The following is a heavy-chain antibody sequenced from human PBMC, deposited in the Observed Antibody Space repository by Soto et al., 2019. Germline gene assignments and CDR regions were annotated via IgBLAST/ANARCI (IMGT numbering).Heavy chain of an antibody. J-gene: IGHJ6*02. CDR3: ARLEYSSSSGKGGYYYYYGMDV. D-gene: IGHD6-6*01. V-gene: IGHV4-34*01. Sequence: PSETLALTCAVYGGSYSDDYWSWFPQPPGTGLEWIGEINHSGSTNYNPSLKSRVTISVDTSKNQFSLKLSSVAAADTAVYYCARLEYSSSSGKGGYYYYYGMDVWGQGTTVTVSS. CDR1: GGSYSDDY. CDR2: INHSGST.